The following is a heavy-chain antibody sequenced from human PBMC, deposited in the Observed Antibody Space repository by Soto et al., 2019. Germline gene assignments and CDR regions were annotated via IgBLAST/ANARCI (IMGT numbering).Heavy chain of an antibody. Sequence: PGGSLRLSCAASGFTFSSYAMHWVRQAPGKGLEWVAVISYDGSNKYYADSVKGRFTISRDNSKNTLYLQMNSLRAEDTAVYYCARDLWFGESNFDYWGQGTLVTVSS. CDR2: ISYDGSNK. CDR1: GFTFSSYA. J-gene: IGHJ4*02. V-gene: IGHV3-30-3*01. D-gene: IGHD3-10*01. CDR3: ARDLWFGESNFDY.